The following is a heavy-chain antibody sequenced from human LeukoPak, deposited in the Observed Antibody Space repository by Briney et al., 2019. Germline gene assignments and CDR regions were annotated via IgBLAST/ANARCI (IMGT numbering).Heavy chain of an antibody. CDR1: GFNFNNYA. CDR2: LSGSGSGT. J-gene: IGHJ4*02. CDR3: AKDRTWEPAPSHFNY. Sequence: GGSLRLSCAASGFNFNNYAMTWVRQAPRKGLEWVSGLSGSGSGTYYADSVKGRFTISRDNSRTMVYLQMDRMRAEDTAIYYCAKDRTWEPAPSHFNYWAQGALVTVSA. V-gene: IGHV3-23*01. D-gene: IGHD1-14*01.